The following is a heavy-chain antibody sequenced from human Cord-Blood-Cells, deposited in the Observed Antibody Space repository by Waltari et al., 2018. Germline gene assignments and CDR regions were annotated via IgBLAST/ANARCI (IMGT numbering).Heavy chain of an antibody. CDR3: ARSHDFWSGHDDAFDI. V-gene: IGHV3-74*01. CDR2: IKSDGSST. D-gene: IGHD3-3*01. Sequence: EVQLVESGGGLVQPGGSLRLSCAASGFTFSSYWMHWVRQAPGKGLVWVSRIKSDGSSTSYADSVKGRFTISRDNAKNTLYLQMNSLRAEDTAVYYCARSHDFWSGHDDAFDIWGQGTMVTVSS. J-gene: IGHJ3*02. CDR1: GFTFSSYW.